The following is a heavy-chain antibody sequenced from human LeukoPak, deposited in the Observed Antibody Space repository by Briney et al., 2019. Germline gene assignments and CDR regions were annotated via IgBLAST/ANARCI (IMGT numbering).Heavy chain of an antibody. J-gene: IGHJ1*01. CDR2: ICPGGCQN. CDR1: GYIFSNYW. CDR3: ERHAIGGDRSSWYIS. Sequence: GESLKISCKGSGYIFSNYWITWVRQMPGKGLEWIGIICPGGCQNSYRPPYQGYVTISVDRSIRTAYLNWSSLKASDTAIYYCERHAIGGDRSSWYISWGQGTLVTVSS. D-gene: IGHD6-13*01. V-gene: IGHV5-51*01.